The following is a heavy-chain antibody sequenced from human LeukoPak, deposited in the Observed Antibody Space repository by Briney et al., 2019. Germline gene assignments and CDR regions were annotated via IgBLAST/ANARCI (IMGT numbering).Heavy chain of an antibody. CDR3: ARGLWVYPSLYYGMDV. Sequence: SETLSLTCAAYGGSFSGYYWSWIRQPPGKGLEWIGEINHSGSTNYNPSLKSRVTISVDTSKNQFSLKLSSVTAADTAVYYCARGLWVYPSLYYGMDVWGQGTTVTVSS. V-gene: IGHV4-34*01. D-gene: IGHD2-8*01. CDR1: GGSFSGYY. J-gene: IGHJ6*02. CDR2: INHSGST.